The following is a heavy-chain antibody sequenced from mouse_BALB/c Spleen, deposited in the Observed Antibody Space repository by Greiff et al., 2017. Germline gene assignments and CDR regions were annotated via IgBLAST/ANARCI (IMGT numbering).Heavy chain of an antibody. CDR3: ARDPSYRSYAMDY. CDR2: ISDGGSYT. D-gene: IGHD2-14*01. V-gene: IGHV5-4*02. CDR1: GFTFSDYY. J-gene: IGHJ4*01. Sequence: EVKVVESGGGLVKPGGSLKLSCAASGFTFSDYYMYWVRQTPEKRLEWVATISDGGSYTYYPDSVKGRFTISRDNAKNNLYLQMSSLKSEDTAMYYCARDPSYRSYAMDYWGQGTSVTVSS.